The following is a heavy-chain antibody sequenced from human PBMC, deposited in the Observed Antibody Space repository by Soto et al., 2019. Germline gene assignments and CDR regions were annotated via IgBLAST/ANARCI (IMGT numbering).Heavy chain of an antibody. CDR2: IYHSGST. CDR1: GGSISSGGYS. J-gene: IGHJ5*02. CDR3: ARDQLEGNWFDP. D-gene: IGHD1-1*01. V-gene: IGHV4-30-2*01. Sequence: QLQLQESGSGLVRPSQTLSLTCAVSGGSISSGGYSWNWIRQPPGKGLEWIGYIYHSGSTLYNPSRKSRVTISVDKSKDPFSLKLSAVTAADTAVYYCARDQLEGNWFDPWGQGTLVTVSS.